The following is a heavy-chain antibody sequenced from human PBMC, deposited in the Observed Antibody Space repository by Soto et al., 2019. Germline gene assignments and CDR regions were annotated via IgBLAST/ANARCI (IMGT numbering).Heavy chain of an antibody. V-gene: IGHV3-30*04. Sequence: PGGSLRLSCAASGFTFSNYAMHWVRQAPGKGLELVAVIAYDERKKYYAESVRGRFTISRDNSKNTLYLQMSNLRAEDTAVYYCARDLSRGITMIGLEIQHWGQGTLVTVSS. CDR1: GFTFSNYA. CDR2: IAYDERKK. J-gene: IGHJ1*01. D-gene: IGHD3-22*01. CDR3: ARDLSRGITMIGLEIQH.